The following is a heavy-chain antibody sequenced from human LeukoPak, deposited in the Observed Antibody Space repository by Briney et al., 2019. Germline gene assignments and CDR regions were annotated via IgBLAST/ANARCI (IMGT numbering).Heavy chain of an antibody. J-gene: IGHJ4*02. CDR2: IYTGGGP. CDR3: VPLTDGSIDY. Sequence: GGSLRLSCAASTFTVSTNYMTWVRQAPGKGLEWVSMIYTGGGPYYADSVKGRFTISRDNSKNTLNLQMNNLRAEDTAVYYCVPLTDGSIDYWGQGTLVTVSS. D-gene: IGHD3-10*01. CDR1: TFTVSTNY. V-gene: IGHV3-66*01.